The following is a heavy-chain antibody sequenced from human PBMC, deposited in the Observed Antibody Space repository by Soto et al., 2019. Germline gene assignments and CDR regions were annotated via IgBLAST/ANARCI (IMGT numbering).Heavy chain of an antibody. D-gene: IGHD3-16*01. CDR3: ARNLDWGGKSPYYYGMDV. V-gene: IGHV1-18*01. J-gene: IGHJ6*02. CDR1: GYTFTSYG. CDR2: ISAYNGNT. Sequence: QVQLVQSGAEVKKPGASVKVSCKASGYTFTSYGISWVRQAPGQGLEWMGWISAYNGNTNYAQKLQGRVTMTTDTSTRTAYMELRSLRSDDTAVYYCARNLDWGGKSPYYYGMDVWGQGTTVTVSS.